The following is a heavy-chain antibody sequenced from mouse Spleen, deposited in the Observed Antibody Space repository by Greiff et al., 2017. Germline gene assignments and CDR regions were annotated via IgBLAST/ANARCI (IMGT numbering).Heavy chain of an antibody. CDR2: IDPSDSET. Sequence: QVQLQQPGAELVRPGSSVKLSCKASGYTFTSYWMHWVKQRPIQGLEWIGNIDPSDSETHYNQKFKDKATLTVDKSSSTAYMQLSSLTCEDSAVYYCARGGYGRPMDYWGQGTSVTVSS. D-gene: IGHD1-1*01. V-gene: IGHV1-52*01. CDR1: GYTFTSYW. J-gene: IGHJ4*01. CDR3: ARGGYGRPMDY.